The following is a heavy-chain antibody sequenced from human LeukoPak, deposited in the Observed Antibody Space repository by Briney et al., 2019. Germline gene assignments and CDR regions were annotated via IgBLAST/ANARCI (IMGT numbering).Heavy chain of an antibody. D-gene: IGHD2-2*01. Sequence: SGTLSLTCTVSGGSISSSSYYWDWIRQPPGKGLEWIGAIYYSGNTNYNPSLKSRVTISVDTSKNQFSLKLSSVTAADTAVYYCARHRIPAALASAFDYWGQGTLVTVSS. J-gene: IGHJ4*02. CDR1: GGSISSSSYY. V-gene: IGHV4-39*01. CDR2: IYYSGNT. CDR3: ARHRIPAALASAFDY.